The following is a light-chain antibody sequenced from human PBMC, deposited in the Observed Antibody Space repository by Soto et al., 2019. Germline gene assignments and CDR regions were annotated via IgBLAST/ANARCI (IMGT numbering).Light chain of an antibody. Sequence: QSALTQPPSASGSPGQSVTISCTGTSSDVGGFNYVSWYQQHPGKAPKLMIYEVSKRPSGVPDRFSGSKSGNTASLTVSGLQAEDKADYYCSSYEGSNNVVFGGGTKLTVL. V-gene: IGLV2-8*01. CDR3: SSYEGSNNVV. J-gene: IGLJ2*01. CDR1: SSDVGGFNY. CDR2: EVS.